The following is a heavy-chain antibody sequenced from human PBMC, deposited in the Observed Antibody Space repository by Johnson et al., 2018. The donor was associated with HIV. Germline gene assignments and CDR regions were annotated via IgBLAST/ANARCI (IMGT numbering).Heavy chain of an antibody. CDR2: ISYDGSNK. Sequence: QVQLVESGGGVVQPGRSLRLSCAASGFTFSSYAMHWVRQAPVKGLEWVAVISYDGSNKYYADSVKGRFTISRDNSKNTLYLQMNSLRAEDTAVYYCAREIIAARPSAFDIWGQGTMVTVSS. D-gene: IGHD6-6*01. CDR1: GFTFSSYA. V-gene: IGHV3-30*14. J-gene: IGHJ3*02. CDR3: AREIIAARPSAFDI.